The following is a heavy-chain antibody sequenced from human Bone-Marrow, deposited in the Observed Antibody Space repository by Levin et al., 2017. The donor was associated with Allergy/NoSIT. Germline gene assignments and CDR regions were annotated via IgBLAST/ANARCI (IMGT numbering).Heavy chain of an antibody. J-gene: IGHJ4*02. D-gene: IGHD5-18*01. CDR2: VFYTGST. CDR1: GGSLTSGRDY. V-gene: IGHV4-39*01. CDR3: ARQGYNYGLDY. Sequence: SQTLSLTCSVSGGSLTSGRDYWGWIRQPPGKGLEWIGNVFYTGSTYSNPSLNSRVTISVDTSKNQFSLRLNSVTAAATAIYYCARQGYNYGLDYWGQGTLVTVSS.